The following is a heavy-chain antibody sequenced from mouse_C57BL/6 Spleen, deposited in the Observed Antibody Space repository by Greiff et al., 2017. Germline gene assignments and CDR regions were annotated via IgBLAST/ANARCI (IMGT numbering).Heavy chain of an antibody. D-gene: IGHD2-3*01. J-gene: IGHJ2*01. CDR1: GYLFTGYY. CDR2: INPSTGGT. V-gene: IGHV1-42*01. Sequence: VQLQQSGPELVKPGASVKISCKASGYLFTGYYMNWVKQSPEKSLEWIGEINPSTGGTTYNQKFKAKATLTVDKSSSTAYMQLKSLTSEDSAVYYCARYLYDSYYFDYWGQGTTLTVAS. CDR3: ARYLYDSYYFDY.